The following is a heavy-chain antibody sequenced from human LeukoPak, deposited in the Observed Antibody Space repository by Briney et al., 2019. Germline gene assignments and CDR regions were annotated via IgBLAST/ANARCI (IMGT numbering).Heavy chain of an antibody. CDR3: ARDSSSGFDY. D-gene: IGHD6-6*01. V-gene: IGHV4-30-2*01. J-gene: IGHJ4*02. CDR2: IYHSGST. Sequence: PSETLSLTCTVSGGSISSGGYYWSWIRQPPGKGLEWIGYIYHSGSTYYNPSLKSRVTISVDRSKNQFSLKLSSVTAADTAVYYCARDSSSGFDYWGQGTLVTVSS. CDR1: GGSISSGGYY.